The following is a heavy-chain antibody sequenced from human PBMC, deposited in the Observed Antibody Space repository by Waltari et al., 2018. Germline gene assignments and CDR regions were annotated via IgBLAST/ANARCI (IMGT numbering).Heavy chain of an antibody. Sequence: QVQLVQSGAEVKKPGASVKVSCKASGYPFTSYYFNRVRQATGQGLEWMGWMNPNSGNTGYAQKFQGRVTMTRNTSISTAYMELSSLRSEDTAVYYCARAMVRGVIIFLDVWGKGTTVTVSS. J-gene: IGHJ6*04. D-gene: IGHD3-10*01. V-gene: IGHV1-8*01. CDR1: GYPFTSYY. CDR3: ARAMVRGVIIFLDV. CDR2: MNPNSGNT.